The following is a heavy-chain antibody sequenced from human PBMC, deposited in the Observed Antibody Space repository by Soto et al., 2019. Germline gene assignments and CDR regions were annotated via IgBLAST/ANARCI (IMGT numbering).Heavy chain of an antibody. V-gene: IGHV4-4*02. CDR1: SGSISSSNW. CDR3: ARVSEGSDDFWSGYYDGGWFDP. Sequence: QVQLQESGPGLVKPSGTLSLTCAVSSGSISSSNWWSWVRQPPGKALEWIGEIYHSGSTNYNPSLKSRLPISVDKSKNQFSLKLSSVTAADTAVYYCARVSEGSDDFWSGYYDGGWFDPWGQGTLVTVSS. J-gene: IGHJ5*02. D-gene: IGHD3-3*01. CDR2: IYHSGST.